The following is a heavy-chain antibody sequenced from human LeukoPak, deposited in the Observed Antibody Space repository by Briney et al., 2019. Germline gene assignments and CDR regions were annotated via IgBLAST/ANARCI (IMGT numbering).Heavy chain of an antibody. J-gene: IGHJ5*02. CDR3: ARVWNRRSSGWHTNWFDP. V-gene: IGHV3-23*01. D-gene: IGHD6-19*01. Sequence: GGSLRLSCAASGFTFSSYGMSWVRQAPGKGLEWVSGIRSSGDSTYYADSVKGRFTISRDNSKNTLYLQMNSLRAEDTAVYYCARVWNRRSSGWHTNWFDPWGQGTLVTVSS. CDR1: GFTFSSYG. CDR2: IRSSGDST.